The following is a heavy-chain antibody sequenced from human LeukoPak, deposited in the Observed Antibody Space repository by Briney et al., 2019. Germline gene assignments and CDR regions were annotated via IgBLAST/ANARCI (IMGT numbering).Heavy chain of an antibody. CDR1: GLTFSNYE. D-gene: IGHD3-16*01. CDR3: AKDQGRGGFGLDC. Sequence: GGSLRLSCAGSGLTFSNYEMNWVRQAPGKGLEWVSFISGSGSRIYYADSVKGRFTISRDNAKNSLYLQMSNLRADDTAVYYCAKDQGRGGFGLDCWGQGTLVTVSS. CDR2: ISGSGSRI. V-gene: IGHV3-48*03. J-gene: IGHJ4*02.